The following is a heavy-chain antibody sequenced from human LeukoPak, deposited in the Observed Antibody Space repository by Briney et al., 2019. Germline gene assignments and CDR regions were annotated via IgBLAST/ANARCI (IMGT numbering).Heavy chain of an antibody. Sequence: PSETLSLTCTVSGGSISSYYWSWIRQPPGKGLEWVGYIYYSGSTNYNPSLKSRVTISVDTSKNQFSLRLSSVTAADTAVYYCARDHSGSYLDYWGQGTLVTVSS. J-gene: IGHJ4*02. V-gene: IGHV4-59*01. CDR3: ARDHSGSYLDY. CDR2: IYYSGST. CDR1: GGSISSYY. D-gene: IGHD1-26*01.